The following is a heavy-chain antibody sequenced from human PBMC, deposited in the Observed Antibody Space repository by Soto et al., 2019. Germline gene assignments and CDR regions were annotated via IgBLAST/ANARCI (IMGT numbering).Heavy chain of an antibody. J-gene: IGHJ5*02. V-gene: IGHV4-34*01. D-gene: IGHD6-6*01. CDR2: INHSGST. CDR3: ARARIAVRLSRRSISWLDP. CDR1: GGSISGYY. Sequence: SETLSLTCAVYGGSISGYYWTWIRQPPGKGLEWIGEINHSGSTNYNPSLKSRVTISADTSKNQFSLKLSSVTAADTAVYYCARARIAVRLSRRSISWLDPWGQGTLVTVSS.